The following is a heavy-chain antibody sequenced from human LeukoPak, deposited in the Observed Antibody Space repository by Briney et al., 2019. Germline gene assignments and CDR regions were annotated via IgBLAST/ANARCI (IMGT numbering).Heavy chain of an antibody. CDR3: ARHVGPYSGSYFYHFDY. D-gene: IGHD1-26*01. Sequence: GASLKISCKGSGSSFISYWIGCVRQMPGKGLEWMGIIYPGDSDTRYRPSFQGQVTISADKSISTAYLQWSSLKASDTAMYYCARHVGPYSGSYFYHFDYWGQGTLVTVSS. V-gene: IGHV5-51*01. J-gene: IGHJ4*02. CDR2: IYPGDSDT. CDR1: GSSFISYW.